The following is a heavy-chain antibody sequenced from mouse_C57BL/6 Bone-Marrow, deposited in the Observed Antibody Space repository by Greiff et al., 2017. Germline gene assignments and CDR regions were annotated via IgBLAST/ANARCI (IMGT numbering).Heavy chain of an antibody. V-gene: IGHV1-64*01. J-gene: IGHJ3*01. D-gene: IGHD2-10*02. CDR1: GYTFTSYW. CDR2: IHPNSGST. CDR3: ARSGVWSLFAD. Sequence: QVQLQQPGAELVKPGASVKLSCKASGYTFTSYWMHWVKQRPGQGLEWIGMIHPNSGSTNYNEKFKSKATLTVDKSSSTAYMQLSSLTSEDSAVYYCARSGVWSLFADWGQGTLVTVSA.